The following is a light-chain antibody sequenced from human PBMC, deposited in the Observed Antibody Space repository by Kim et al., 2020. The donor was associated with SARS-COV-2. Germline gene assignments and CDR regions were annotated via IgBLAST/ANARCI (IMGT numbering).Light chain of an antibody. V-gene: IGLV2-14*03. CDR3: SSFTSGTTRFV. J-gene: IGLJ1*01. Sequence: VNAYEYVSWYPQHPGKAPNLLIYAINRRPSGVSNRFSGSKSGNTAYLTISGLQTEDESDYYCSSFTSGTTRFVFGTGTKVTVL. CDR1: VNAYEY. CDR2: AIN.